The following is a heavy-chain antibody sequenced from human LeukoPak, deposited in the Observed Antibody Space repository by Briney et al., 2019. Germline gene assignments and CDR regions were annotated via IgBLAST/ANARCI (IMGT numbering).Heavy chain of an antibody. V-gene: IGHV1-18*01. D-gene: IGHD6-13*01. J-gene: IGHJ5*02. Sequence: ASVKVSCKASGYTFTSYGISWVRQAPGQGLGWMGWISAYNGNTNYAQKLQGRVTMTTDTSTSTAYMELRSLRSDDTAVYYCARRIAAAGNWWFDPWGQGTLVTVSS. CDR1: GYTFTSYG. CDR2: ISAYNGNT. CDR3: ARRIAAAGNWWFDP.